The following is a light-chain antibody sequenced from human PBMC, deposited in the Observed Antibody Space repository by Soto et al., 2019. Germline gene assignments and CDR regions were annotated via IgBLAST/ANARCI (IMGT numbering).Light chain of an antibody. V-gene: IGLV2-14*01. CDR1: SSDVGGYNY. J-gene: IGLJ1*01. CDR3: SSYTDYSTYV. CDR2: EVS. Sequence: QSALTQPASVSGSPGQSITISCTGTSSDVGGYNYVSWYQQHPDKAPELMIYEVSNRPSGVSNRFSGSKSGNTASLTISGRQAEDEADYYCSSYTDYSTYVFGTGTKLTVL.